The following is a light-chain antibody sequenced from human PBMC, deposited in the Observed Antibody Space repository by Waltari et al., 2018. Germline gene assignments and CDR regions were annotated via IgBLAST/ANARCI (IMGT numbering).Light chain of an antibody. V-gene: IGLV8-61*01. Sequence: QTVVTQEPSFSVSPGGTVTLTCAFSLVSVSTSFSPGWYQQTPGQAPRTLIYSTNTRSSGVPDRFSGSILGSKAALTITGAQADDESDYYCVLYLPSGIWVFGGGTKLTVL. CDR1: LVSVSTSFS. J-gene: IGLJ3*02. CDR3: VLYLPSGIWV. CDR2: STN.